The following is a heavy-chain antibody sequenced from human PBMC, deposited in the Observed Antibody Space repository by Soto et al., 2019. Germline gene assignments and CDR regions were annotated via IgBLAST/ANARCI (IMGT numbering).Heavy chain of an antibody. CDR3: ARHVLSRDSSSWPTGMDV. CDR2: IDPSDSYT. Sequence: GESLKISCKGSGYSFTSYWISWVRQMPGKGLEWMGRIDPSDSYTNYSPSFQGHVTISADKSISTAYLQWSSLKASDTAMYYCARHVLSRDSSSWPTGMDVWGQGTTVTVSS. D-gene: IGHD6-13*01. V-gene: IGHV5-10-1*01. CDR1: GYSFTSYW. J-gene: IGHJ6*02.